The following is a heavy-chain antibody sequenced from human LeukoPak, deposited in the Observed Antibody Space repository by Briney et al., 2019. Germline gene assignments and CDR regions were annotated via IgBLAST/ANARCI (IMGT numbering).Heavy chain of an antibody. J-gene: IGHJ4*02. CDR3: ARAMVRGVPFDY. D-gene: IGHD3-10*01. CDR2: ISFDGNTK. CDR1: GFAFSTYA. V-gene: IGHV3-30-3*01. Sequence: GGSLRLSCTASGFAFSTYAMHWVRQAPGKGLEWLAVISFDGNTKYYADSAKGRFTISRDNSKNTLYVQINSLRVEDTAVYYCARAMVRGVPFDYWGQGTLVTVSS.